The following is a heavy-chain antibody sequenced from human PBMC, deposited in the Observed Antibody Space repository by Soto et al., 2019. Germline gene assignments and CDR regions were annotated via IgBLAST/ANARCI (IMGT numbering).Heavy chain of an antibody. CDR2: IHSGGST. D-gene: IGHD3-22*01. J-gene: IGHJ4*02. Sequence: PGGSLRLSCAASGFTVSSNYMSWVRQAPGKGLEWVSVIHSGGSTYYADSVKGRFTISRDNSKNTLYLQMNSLRAEDTAVYYCARGGPRSSGYDPFDYWGQGTLVTVSS. CDR1: GFTVSSNY. V-gene: IGHV3-66*01. CDR3: ARGGPRSSGYDPFDY.